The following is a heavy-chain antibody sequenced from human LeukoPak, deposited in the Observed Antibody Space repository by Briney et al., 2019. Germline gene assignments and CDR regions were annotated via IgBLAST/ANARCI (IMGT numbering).Heavy chain of an antibody. J-gene: IGHJ4*02. CDR3: ARGIVGATAPDY. V-gene: IGHV4-4*07. D-gene: IGHD1-26*01. CDR1: GGSISGYM. Sequence: SETLSLTCSVSGGSISGYMWSWIRQPAGKGLEWIGRIYADGSTNYNASLMSRVTMSVDTSKNQFSLNLNSVTAADTAFYYCARGIVGATAPDYWGQGALVTVSS. CDR2: IYADGST.